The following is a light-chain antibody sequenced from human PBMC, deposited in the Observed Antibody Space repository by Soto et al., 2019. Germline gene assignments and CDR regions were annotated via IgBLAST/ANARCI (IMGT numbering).Light chain of an antibody. CDR2: EVS. V-gene: IGLV2-14*01. CDR3: SSYTRTYSYV. J-gene: IGLJ1*01. CDR1: SSDIGNYNY. Sequence: QSALTQPASVSGSPGQSITISCTGTSSDIGNYNYVSWYQQHPGKAPKLMISEVSNRPSGVSNRFSGSKSGNTASLTISGLQAEDEADYYCSSYTRTYSYVFGGGTKX.